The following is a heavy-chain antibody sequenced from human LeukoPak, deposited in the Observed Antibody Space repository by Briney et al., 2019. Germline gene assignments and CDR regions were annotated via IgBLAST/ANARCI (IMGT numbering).Heavy chain of an antibody. CDR3: SRIKYGGNSGYHFDY. CDR1: GFNFNYFA. J-gene: IGHJ4*02. Sequence: GGSLRLPCFASGFNFNYFAMSWVRQAPGKRLEWVSTIGDSGSAGSYADSVRGRFTISRDNSKNMVYLQMSSLRADDSAVYYCSRIKYGGNSGYHFDYWGQGTLVTVSS. D-gene: IGHD4-23*01. V-gene: IGHV3-23*01. CDR2: IGDSGSAG.